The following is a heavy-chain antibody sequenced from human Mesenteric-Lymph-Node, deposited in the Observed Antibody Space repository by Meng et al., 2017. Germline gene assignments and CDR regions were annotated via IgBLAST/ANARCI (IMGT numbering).Heavy chain of an antibody. J-gene: IGHJ6*02. CDR1: GFTFSNFA. D-gene: IGHD3-10*01. V-gene: IGHV3-20*04. CDR2: INWNGGST. CDR3: ARGLDTMVRGVIIPPYYYYYGMDV. Sequence: GGSLRLSCAASGFTFSNFAMSWVRQAPGKGLEWVSGINWNGGSTGYADSVKGRFTISRDNAKNSLYLQMNSLRAEDTALYYCARGLDTMVRGVIIPPYYYYYGMDVWGQGTTVTVSS.